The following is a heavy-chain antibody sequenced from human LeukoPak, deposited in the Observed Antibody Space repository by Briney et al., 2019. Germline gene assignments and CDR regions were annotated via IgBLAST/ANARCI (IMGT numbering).Heavy chain of an antibody. Sequence: PGGPLSLSCAASGFTFRNYFMHWVRQAPGKGLEWLADIASDGSHTFYVESVKGRFTISRDNSKNTLYLQMNSLGPEDTAVYFCARERQDTVIHSGAFDIWGQGTMVTVSS. J-gene: IGHJ3*02. CDR2: IASDGSHT. CDR1: GFTFRNYF. V-gene: IGHV3-30-3*01. CDR3: ARERQDTVIHSGAFDI. D-gene: IGHD2-21*02.